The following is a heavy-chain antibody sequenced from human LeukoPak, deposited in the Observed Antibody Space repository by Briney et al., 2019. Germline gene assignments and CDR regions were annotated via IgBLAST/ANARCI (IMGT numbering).Heavy chain of an antibody. Sequence: SETLSLTFTVSGGSINSSSYYWGWIRPPPGKGLEWIGSIFYSGNTFYNPSLKSRVTISVDTAKNQFSLKLSSVTAADTSMYFCARHYHYGSGRYMPFDIWGQGTMVTVSS. CDR3: ARHYHYGSGRYMPFDI. CDR2: IFYSGNT. V-gene: IGHV4-39*01. J-gene: IGHJ3*02. CDR1: GGSINSSSYY. D-gene: IGHD3-10*01.